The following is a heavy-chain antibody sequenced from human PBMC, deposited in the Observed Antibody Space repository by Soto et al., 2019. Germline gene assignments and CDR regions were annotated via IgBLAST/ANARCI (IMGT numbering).Heavy chain of an antibody. CDR2: ISGSGGST. D-gene: IGHD5-18*01. CDR3: AKDSPRDTAMVGWFGEFDNYFDY. V-gene: IGHV3-23*01. CDR1: GFTFSSYA. Sequence: GGSLRLSCAASGFTFSSYAMSWVRQAPGKGLEWVSAISGSGGSTYYADSVKGRFTISRDNSKNTLYLQMNSLRAEDTAVYYCAKDSPRDTAMVGWFGEFDNYFDYWGQGTLVTVSS. J-gene: IGHJ4*02.